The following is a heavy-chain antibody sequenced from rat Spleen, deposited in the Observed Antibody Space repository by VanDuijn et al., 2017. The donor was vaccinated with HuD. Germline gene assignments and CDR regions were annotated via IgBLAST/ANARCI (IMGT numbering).Heavy chain of an antibody. CDR1: GYSITSNY. CDR2: ISYSGGT. J-gene: IGHJ2*01. Sequence: EVQLQESGPGLVKPSQSLSLTCSVTGYSITSNYWGWIRKFPGDKMEWIGHISYSGGTTYNPSLKSRISITRDTSKNQFFLLLNSVTTEDTATYYCARSYYGYNYVGYYFDYWGQGVMVTVSS. V-gene: IGHV3-1*01. D-gene: IGHD1-9*01. CDR3: ARSYYGYNYVGYYFDY.